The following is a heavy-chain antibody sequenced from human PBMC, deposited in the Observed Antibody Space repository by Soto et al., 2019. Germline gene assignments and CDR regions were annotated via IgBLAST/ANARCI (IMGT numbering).Heavy chain of an antibody. Sequence: HPGGSLRLSCAASGFTFEDHTMHWVRQAPGKGLEWVSLISWDGDSAYYADSVKGRFTISRDNSKNSLYLQMNSLRTEDTALYYCAKGFYYYDSSGHPPDYWGQGTLVTVSS. D-gene: IGHD3-22*01. CDR1: GFTFEDHT. J-gene: IGHJ4*02. V-gene: IGHV3-43*01. CDR3: AKGFYYYDSSGHPPDY. CDR2: ISWDGDSA.